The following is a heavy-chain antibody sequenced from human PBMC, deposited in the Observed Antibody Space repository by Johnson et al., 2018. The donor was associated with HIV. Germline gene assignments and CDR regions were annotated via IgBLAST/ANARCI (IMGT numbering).Heavy chain of an antibody. J-gene: IGHJ3*02. CDR3: ARAPGCNDVWGAFDI. V-gene: IGHV3-33*08. CDR2: IRYDGSNK. CDR1: GFTFSSYW. D-gene: IGHD1-1*01. Sequence: VESGGGVVQPGRSLRLSCAASGFTFSSYWMSWVRQAPGKGLEWVAFIRYDGSNKYYADSVKGRFTISRDNSKNTLYLQMNSLRAEDTAGYYCARAPGCNDVWGAFDIWGQGTMGSVSS.